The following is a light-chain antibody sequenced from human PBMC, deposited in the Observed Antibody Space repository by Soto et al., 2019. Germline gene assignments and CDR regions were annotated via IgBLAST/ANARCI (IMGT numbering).Light chain of an antibody. J-gene: IGKJ3*01. CDR1: QSISSY. V-gene: IGKV1-39*01. CDR2: AAS. CDR3: QQSYSTPFT. Sequence: DIQMTQSPSSLSASVGDRVTITCRASQSISSYLNWYQQKPGKAPKLLIYAASSLQSGVPSRFSGSRSGTDFTLTISSLQPEDFATYYCQQSYSTPFTFGHGTKVDIK.